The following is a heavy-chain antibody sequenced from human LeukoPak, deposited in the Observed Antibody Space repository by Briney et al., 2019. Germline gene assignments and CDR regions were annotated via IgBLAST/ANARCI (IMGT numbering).Heavy chain of an antibody. CDR1: GFPFSVSA. CDR2: ILSDGTNK. Sequence: GGSLRLSCAASGFPFSVSAMHWVRQAPGKGLEWVTLILSDGTNKYYTDSVKGRFTISRDNSKKALYLEMNSLRVEDTAVYYCARTGESHAFDIWGQGTMVTVSS. J-gene: IGHJ3*02. D-gene: IGHD1-26*01. V-gene: IGHV3-30*04. CDR3: ARTGESHAFDI.